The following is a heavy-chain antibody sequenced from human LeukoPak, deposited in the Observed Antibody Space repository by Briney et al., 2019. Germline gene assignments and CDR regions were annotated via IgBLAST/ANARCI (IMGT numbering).Heavy chain of an antibody. CDR3: ARVDGPSIAARFPFDY. CDR1: GFTFSSYS. D-gene: IGHD6-6*01. V-gene: IGHV3-48*01. CDR2: ISSSSSAI. J-gene: IGHJ4*02. Sequence: GGSLRLSCAASGFTFSSYSMNWVRQAPGKGLEWVSYISSSSSAIYYADSVKGRLTISRDNAKNTLYLQMNSLRAEDTAVYYCARVDGPSIAARFPFDYWGQGTLVTVSS.